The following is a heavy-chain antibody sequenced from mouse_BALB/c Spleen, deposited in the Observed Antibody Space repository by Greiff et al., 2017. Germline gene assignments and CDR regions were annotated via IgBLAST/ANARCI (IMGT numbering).Heavy chain of an antibody. CDR2: IWAGGST. Sequence: QVQLQQSGPGLVAPSQSLSITCTVSGFSLTSYGVHWVRQPPGKGLEWLGVIWAGGSTNYNSALMSRLSISKDNSKSQVFLKMNSLQTDDTAMYYCAREGYRYLSWFAYWGQGTLVTVSA. CDR1: GFSLTSYG. D-gene: IGHD2-14*01. V-gene: IGHV2-9*02. CDR3: AREGYRYLSWFAY. J-gene: IGHJ3*01.